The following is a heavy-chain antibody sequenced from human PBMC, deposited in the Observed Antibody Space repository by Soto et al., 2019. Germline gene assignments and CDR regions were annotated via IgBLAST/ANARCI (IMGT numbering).Heavy chain of an antibody. D-gene: IGHD3-22*01. CDR3: ARDPPYDSSGYKPCDI. CDR2: ISGSGSTI. CDR1: GFTFSSYD. Sequence: PWGSLRLSCAASGFTFSSYDMNWVRQAPGKGLEWVSYISGSGSTIYYADSVKGRFTISRDNAKNSLYLQMNSLRAEDTAVYYCARDPPYDSSGYKPCDIWGQGTMVTVSS. V-gene: IGHV3-48*03. J-gene: IGHJ3*02.